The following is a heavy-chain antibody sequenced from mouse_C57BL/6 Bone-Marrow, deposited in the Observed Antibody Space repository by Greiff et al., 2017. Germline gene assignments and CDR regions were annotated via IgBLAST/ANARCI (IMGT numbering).Heavy chain of an antibody. CDR1: GYTFTSYD. CDR2: IYPRDGST. V-gene: IGHV1-85*01. D-gene: IGHD3-2*02. CDR3: ARQADQALYYAMDY. J-gene: IGHJ4*01. Sequence: QVQLQQSGPELVKPGASVKLSCKASGYTFTSYDINWVKQRPGQGLEWIGWIYPRDGSTKYNEKFKGKATLTVDTSSSTAYMELHSLTSEDSAVYFCARQADQALYYAMDYWGQGTSVTVSS.